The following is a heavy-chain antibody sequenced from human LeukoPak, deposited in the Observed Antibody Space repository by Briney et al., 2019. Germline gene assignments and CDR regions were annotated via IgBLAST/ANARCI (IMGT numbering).Heavy chain of an antibody. Sequence: ASVKVSCKASGGTFSSYAISWVRQAPGQGLEWMGGIIPIFGTANYAQKFQGRVTITADESTSTAYMELSSLRSEDTAVYYCARWDYDFWSGYRWFDPWGQGTLVTVSS. CDR2: IIPIFGTA. CDR1: GGTFSSYA. D-gene: IGHD3-3*01. CDR3: ARWDYDFWSGYRWFDP. J-gene: IGHJ5*02. V-gene: IGHV1-69*13.